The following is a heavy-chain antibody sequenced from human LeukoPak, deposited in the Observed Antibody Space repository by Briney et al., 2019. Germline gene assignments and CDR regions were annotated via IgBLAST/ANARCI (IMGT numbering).Heavy chain of an antibody. CDR3: ARERPFDY. J-gene: IGHJ4*02. V-gene: IGHV3-48*01. CDR2: ISSSSSTI. Sequence: GGSLRRSCAAAGFTFSSYSMNWVRQAPGKGLEWVSYISSSSSTIYYADSVKGRFTISRDNAKNSLYLQMNSLRAEDTAVYYWARERPFDYWGQGTLVTVSS. CDR1: GFTFSSYS.